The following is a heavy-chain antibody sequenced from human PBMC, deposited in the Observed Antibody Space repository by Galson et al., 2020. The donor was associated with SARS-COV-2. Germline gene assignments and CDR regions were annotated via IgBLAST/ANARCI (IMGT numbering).Heavy chain of an antibody. CDR2: IIPMFGTA. CDR1: GGTFRSYA. J-gene: IGHJ4*02. D-gene: IGHD2-21*02. CDR3: ASLLSSVTVPPT. Sequence: SVKVSCKASGGTFRSYALNWVRQAPGQGLEWMGGIIPMFGTAKYAQKFQGRVIITADESTSTAYMELKSLRSEDTAVYYCASLLSSVTVPPTWAQGTLVTVSS. V-gene: IGHV1-69*13.